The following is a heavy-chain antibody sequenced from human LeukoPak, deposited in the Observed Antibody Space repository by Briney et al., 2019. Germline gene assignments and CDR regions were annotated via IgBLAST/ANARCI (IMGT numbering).Heavy chain of an antibody. CDR3: ARVSVWGGQSYYFDY. CDR2: IYYSGST. J-gene: IGHJ4*02. CDR1: GGSISSGGYY. D-gene: IGHD3-16*01. Sequence: SETLSLTCTVSGGSISSGGYYWSWIRQHPGKGLEWIGYIYYSGSTYYNPSLKSRVTISVDTSKNQFSLKLSSVTAADTAVYYCARVSVWGGQSYYFDYWGQGTLVTVSS. V-gene: IGHV4-31*03.